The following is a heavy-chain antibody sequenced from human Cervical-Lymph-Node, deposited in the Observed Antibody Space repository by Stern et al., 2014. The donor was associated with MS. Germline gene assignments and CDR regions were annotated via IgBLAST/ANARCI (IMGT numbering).Heavy chain of an antibody. Sequence: EVQLVQSGVEVKKPGESLKISCRGSGYSFTSFWIGWGRQMPGKGLEWMGIIYPADSDARYNPSFQGQVTISADKSISTAYLQWSSLKASDTAMYYCARGGYCTGGSCYFLSNYGMDVWGQGTTVIVSS. CDR1: GYSFTSFW. D-gene: IGHD2-15*01. CDR3: ARGGYCTGGSCYFLSNYGMDV. J-gene: IGHJ6*02. V-gene: IGHV5-51*01. CDR2: IYPADSDA.